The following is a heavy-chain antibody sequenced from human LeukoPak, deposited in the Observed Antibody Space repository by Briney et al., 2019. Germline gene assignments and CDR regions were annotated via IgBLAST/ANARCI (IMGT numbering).Heavy chain of an antibody. J-gene: IGHJ4*02. D-gene: IGHD4-23*01. Sequence: PGGSLRLSFAASGFTVSSNYMTWVRQAPGKGLEWVSVIYSGGYTYYADSVKGRFTISRDTSKNTVDLQMNSLRSEDAAVYYCATFRYAGNAGGSVGYWGQGTLVTVSS. CDR1: GFTVSSNY. CDR2: IYSGGYT. CDR3: ATFRYAGNAGGSVGY. V-gene: IGHV3-53*01.